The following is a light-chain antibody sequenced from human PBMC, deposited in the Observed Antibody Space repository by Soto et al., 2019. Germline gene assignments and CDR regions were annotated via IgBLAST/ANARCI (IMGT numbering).Light chain of an antibody. CDR2: AAS. CDR3: QQSYSSPRT. CDR1: QSISSY. J-gene: IGKJ1*01. Sequence: DIRMTQSTSSLSASLGDRVTITCRASQSISSYLNWYQQKPGKAPKLLIYAASSLQSGVPSRFSGSGYGTDFNLTISGLRTEDFATYYCQQSYSSPRTFGQGTKVDIK. V-gene: IGKV1-39*01.